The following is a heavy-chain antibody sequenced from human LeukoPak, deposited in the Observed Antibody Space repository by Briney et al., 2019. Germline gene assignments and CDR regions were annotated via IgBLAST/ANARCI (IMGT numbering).Heavy chain of an antibody. CDR2: IIPIFGTA. Sequence: GASVKVSCKASGGTFSSYAISWVRQAPGQGLEWMGGIIPIFGTANYAQKFQGRVTITRNTSISKAYMELSSLRSEDTAVYYCARGGRNDFWSGYFLFFHNAFDIWGQGTMVTVSS. V-gene: IGHV1-69*05. CDR3: ARGGRNDFWSGYFLFFHNAFDI. J-gene: IGHJ3*02. CDR1: GGTFSSYA. D-gene: IGHD3-3*01.